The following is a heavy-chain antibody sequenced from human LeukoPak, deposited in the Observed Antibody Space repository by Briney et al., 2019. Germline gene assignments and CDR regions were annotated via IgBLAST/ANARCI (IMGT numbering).Heavy chain of an antibody. CDR3: VRGDGGYNYAY. CDR1: GYSFTSYW. J-gene: IGHJ4*02. CDR2: ILPTNSGT. V-gene: IGHV5-51*01. D-gene: IGHD5-18*01. Sequence: GESLKISCKGSGYSFTSYWIGWVRQMPGKGLEWVGIILPTNSGTRYGPPFQGQVTISADKSITTAYLQWTSLKASDTAMYYCVRGDGGYNYAYWGQGTLVTVSS.